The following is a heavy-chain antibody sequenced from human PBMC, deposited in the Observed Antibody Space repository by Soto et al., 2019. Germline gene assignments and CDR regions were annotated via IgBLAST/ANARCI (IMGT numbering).Heavy chain of an antibody. Sequence: GSLRLSCAASGFTFSSYGMHWVRQAPGKGLEWVAVIWYDGSNKYYADSVKGRFTISRDNSKNTLYLQMNSLRAEDTAVYYCAREHPNCSSTSCYRGYYYYYMDVWGKGTTVTVSS. CDR1: GFTFSSYG. D-gene: IGHD2-2*02. CDR2: IWYDGSNK. CDR3: AREHPNCSSTSCYRGYYYYYMDV. J-gene: IGHJ6*03. V-gene: IGHV3-33*01.